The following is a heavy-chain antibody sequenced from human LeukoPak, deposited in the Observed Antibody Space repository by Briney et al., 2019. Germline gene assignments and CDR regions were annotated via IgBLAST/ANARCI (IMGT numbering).Heavy chain of an antibody. CDR1: GFTFRSYG. V-gene: IGHV3-30*18. CDR3: AKDGFDYYDSSGYYYFNY. Sequence: GGSLRLSCAASGFTFRSYGMHWVRQAPGKGLEWVAVISYDGSNKYQTDSVKGRFTISRDNSKNTLYLQMNSLRAEDTAVYYCAKDGFDYYDSSGYYYFNYWGQGTLVTVSS. CDR2: ISYDGSNK. D-gene: IGHD3-22*01. J-gene: IGHJ4*02.